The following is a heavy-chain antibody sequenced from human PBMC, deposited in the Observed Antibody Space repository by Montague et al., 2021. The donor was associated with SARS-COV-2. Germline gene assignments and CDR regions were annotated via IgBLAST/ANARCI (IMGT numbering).Heavy chain of an antibody. CDR1: GYSISSGDY. Sequence: SETLSLTCTVSGYSISSGDYWAWIRQPPGKGLEWIGRIYHNGNTNYNPSLKSRVTISVDTSKNQFSLRMSSVTAADTAVYYCARVSIASGTDDASYRLDVGAQGTTFTVSS. D-gene: IGHD6-6*01. V-gene: IGHV4-38-2*02. CDR2: IYHNGNT. J-gene: IGHJ6*02. CDR3: ARVSIASGTDDASYRLDV.